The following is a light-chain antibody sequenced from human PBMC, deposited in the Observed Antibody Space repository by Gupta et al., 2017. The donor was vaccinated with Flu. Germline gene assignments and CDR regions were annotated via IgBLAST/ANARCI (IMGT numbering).Light chain of an antibody. CDR2: EKV. J-gene: IGLJ2*01. Sequence: KGTISCSAGTSKRGKNYVSWYPQRTGTTPNLLRYEKVKRPSGIPERFSGSKYGTSATLGNTCLQTGGEADDYCATSDDSPYSVVFGGGTKLTVL. CDR3: ATSDDSPYSVV. V-gene: IGLV1-51*01. CDR1: TSKRGKNY.